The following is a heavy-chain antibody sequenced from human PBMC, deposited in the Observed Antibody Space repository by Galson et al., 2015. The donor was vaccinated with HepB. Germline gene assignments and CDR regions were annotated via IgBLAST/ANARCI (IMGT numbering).Heavy chain of an antibody. J-gene: IGHJ5*02. CDR3: ARDLLKRTFKIAAAGNWFDP. CDR2: ISSSSSYI. Sequence: SLRLSCAASGFTFSSYSMNWVRRAPGKGLEWVSSISSSSSYIYYADSVKGRFTISRDNAKNSLYLQMNSLRAEDTAVYYCARDLLKRTFKIAAAGNWFDPWGQGTLVTVSS. V-gene: IGHV3-21*01. CDR1: GFTFSSYS. D-gene: IGHD6-13*01.